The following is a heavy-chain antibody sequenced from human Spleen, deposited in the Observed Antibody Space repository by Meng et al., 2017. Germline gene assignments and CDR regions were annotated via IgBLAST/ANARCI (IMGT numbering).Heavy chain of an antibody. Sequence: ASVKVSCKASGYTFTSYAMNWVRQAPGQGLEWMGWINTNTGNPTYAQGFTERFVFSLDTSVSTAYLQISSLKAEDTAVYYCAREPPFDAPYNWFDPWGQGTMVTVSS. D-gene: IGHD2/OR15-2a*01. CDR2: INTNTGNP. V-gene: IGHV7-4-1*02. J-gene: IGHJ5*02. CDR3: AREPPFDAPYNWFDP. CDR1: GYTFTSYA.